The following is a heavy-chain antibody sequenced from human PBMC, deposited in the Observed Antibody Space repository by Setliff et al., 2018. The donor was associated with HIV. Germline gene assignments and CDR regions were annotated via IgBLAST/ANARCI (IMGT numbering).Heavy chain of an antibody. CDR2: INPNSGGT. V-gene: IGHV1-2*02. J-gene: IGHJ3*02. D-gene: IGHD5-12*01. CDR3: ARGGLATGAFDI. Sequence: ASVKVSCKASGVTFNYSFITWVRQAPGQGLEWMGWINPNSGGTNFAQKFQGRVTMTRDTSISTAYMELSRLRSDDTAVYYCARGGLATGAFDIWGQGTMVTVSS. CDR1: GVTFNYSF.